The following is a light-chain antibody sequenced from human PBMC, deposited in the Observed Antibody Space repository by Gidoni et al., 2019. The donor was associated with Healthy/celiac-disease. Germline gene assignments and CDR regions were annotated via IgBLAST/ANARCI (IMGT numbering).Light chain of an antibody. CDR2: GHS. CDR1: SSNIGAGYD. J-gene: IGLJ2*01. CDR3: QSYDSSLSGVV. V-gene: IGLV1-40*01. Sequence: QSVLTQPPSVSGAPGQRVPISCTGSSSNIGAGYDVHWYQQLPGTAPKLLIYGHSNRPSGFPDRFSGSKSGTSASLAITGLQAEDEADYYCQSYDSSLSGVVFGGGTKLTVL.